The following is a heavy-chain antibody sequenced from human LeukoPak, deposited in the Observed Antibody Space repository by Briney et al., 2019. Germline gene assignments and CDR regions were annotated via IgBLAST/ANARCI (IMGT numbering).Heavy chain of an antibody. CDR1: GYTFTNYD. D-gene: IGHD3-22*01. Sequence: ASVKVSCKASGYTFTNYDINWVRQATGQGLEWMGWMNPNSGNTGYAQKFQGRVTMTRNTSISTAYMELSSLRSEDTAVYYCARGRSYYYDSSGYYYRVRYSYYYYMDVWGKGTTVTVSS. J-gene: IGHJ6*03. CDR3: ARGRSYYYDSSGYYYRVRYSYYYYMDV. CDR2: MNPNSGNT. V-gene: IGHV1-8*01.